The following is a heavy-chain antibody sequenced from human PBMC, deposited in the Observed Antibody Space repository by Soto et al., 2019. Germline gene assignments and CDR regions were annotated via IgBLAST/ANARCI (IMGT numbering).Heavy chain of an antibody. CDR3: ARDLGALSSVDP. CDR1: GGTFTNFA. J-gene: IGHJ5*02. Sequence: QVQLVQSGAEVKKPGSSVKVSCKASGGTFTNFAISWVRQAPGQGLEWKGKIIPVCATADYAPKFQGRVTVTADASTNTAYLKLGNMRSEDSAVYFCARDLGALSSVDPWGQGTLVTVSS. V-gene: IGHV1-69*18. D-gene: IGHD3-16*01. CDR2: IIPVCATA.